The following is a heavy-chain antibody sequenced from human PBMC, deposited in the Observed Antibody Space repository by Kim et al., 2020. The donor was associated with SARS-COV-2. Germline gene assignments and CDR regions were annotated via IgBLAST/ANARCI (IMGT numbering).Heavy chain of an antibody. Sequence: GGSLRLSCAVSGFRFSAHWMHWVRQVPGKGLEWVSRINRDGSTIAYADTVKGRFTISRDNAKNTVFLHLNSLRADDAALYSCAGHIFSGWAFDYWGQGTLVTVSS. CDR2: INRDGSTI. D-gene: IGHD6-19*01. CDR1: GFRFSAHW. J-gene: IGHJ4*02. V-gene: IGHV3-74*01. CDR3: AGHIFSGWAFDY.